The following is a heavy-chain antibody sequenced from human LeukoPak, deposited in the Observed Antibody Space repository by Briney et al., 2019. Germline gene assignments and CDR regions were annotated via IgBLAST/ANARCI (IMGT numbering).Heavy chain of an antibody. CDR3: ARDGIAAAGSYYYYGMDV. CDR1: GFTFDDYG. V-gene: IGHV3-20*01. Sequence: GGSLRLSCAASGFTFDDYGMSWVRQAPGKGLEWVSGINWNGGSTGYADSVKGRFTISRDNAKNSLYLQMNSLGAEDTALYHCARDGIAAAGSYYYYGMDVWGQGTTVIVSS. J-gene: IGHJ6*02. D-gene: IGHD6-13*01. CDR2: INWNGGST.